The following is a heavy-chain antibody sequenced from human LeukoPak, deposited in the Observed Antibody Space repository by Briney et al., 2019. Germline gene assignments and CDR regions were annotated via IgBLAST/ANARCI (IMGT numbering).Heavy chain of an antibody. CDR2: IIPIFGTA. Sequence: SVKVSCKASGGTFGSYAISWVRQAPGQGLEWMGGIIPIFGTANYAQKFQGRVTITADKSTSTAYMELSSLRSEDTAVYYCARDLGSGSYDTQADPWGQGTLVTVSS. J-gene: IGHJ5*02. CDR1: GGTFGSYA. CDR3: ARDLGSGSYDTQADP. D-gene: IGHD3-10*01. V-gene: IGHV1-69*06.